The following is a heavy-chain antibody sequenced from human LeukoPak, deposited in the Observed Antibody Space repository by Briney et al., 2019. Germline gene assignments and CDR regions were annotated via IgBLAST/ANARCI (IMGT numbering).Heavy chain of an antibody. Sequence: PGRSLRLSCAASGFTFSSCEMNWVRQAPGKGLEWVSYISSSGDTIYYADSVTGRFTISRDNAKNSLYLQMNSLRAEDTAVYYCARDSIQQQLVLEDRGYPYYFEHWGQGTLVTVSS. D-gene: IGHD6-13*01. CDR2: ISSSGDTI. V-gene: IGHV3-48*03. CDR3: ARDSIQQQLVLEDRGYPYYFEH. J-gene: IGHJ4*02. CDR1: GFTFSSCE.